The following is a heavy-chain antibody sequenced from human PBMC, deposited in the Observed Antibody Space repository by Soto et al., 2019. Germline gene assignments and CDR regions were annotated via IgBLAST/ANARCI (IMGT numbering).Heavy chain of an antibody. V-gene: IGHV3-30*18. CDR1: GFTFSSYG. CDR3: AKPSMIVVVSAGVHFDY. Sequence: LRLSCAASGFTFSSYGMDWVRQAPGKGLEWVAVISYDGSNKYYADSVKGRFTISRDNSKNTLYLQMNSLRAEDTAVYYCAKPSMIVVVSAGVHFDYRGQGTLVTVSS. J-gene: IGHJ4*02. D-gene: IGHD3-22*01. CDR2: ISYDGSNK.